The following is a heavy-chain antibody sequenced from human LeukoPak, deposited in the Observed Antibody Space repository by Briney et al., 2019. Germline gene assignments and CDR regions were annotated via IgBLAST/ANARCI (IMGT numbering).Heavy chain of an antibody. J-gene: IGHJ4*02. CDR3: ARTSEYCSGGSCYRPGDYFDY. CDR2: IKQDGSEK. Sequence: GGSLRLSCAASEFTFRSYWMRWVRQAPGKGLEWVANIKQDGSEKNYVDSVKGRFTISRDNAKNSMYLQMNSLRAEGTAVYYCARTSEYCSGGSCYRPGDYFDYWGQGTLVTVSS. CDR1: EFTFRSYW. D-gene: IGHD2-15*01. V-gene: IGHV3-7*01.